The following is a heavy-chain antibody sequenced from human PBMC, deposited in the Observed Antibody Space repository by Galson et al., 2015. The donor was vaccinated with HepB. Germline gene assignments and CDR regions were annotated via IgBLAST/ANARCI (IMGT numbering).Heavy chain of an antibody. J-gene: IGHJ4*02. CDR1: GFTVSSNY. CDR2: IYSGGST. CDR3: ARIVNYSSSWYASSSRPKYFDY. V-gene: IGHV3-66*01. Sequence: SLRLSCAASGFTVSSNYMSWVRQAPGKGLEWVSVIYSGGSTYYADSVKGRFTISRDNSKNTLYLQMNSLRAEDTAVYYCARIVNYSSSWYASSSRPKYFDYWGQGTLVTVSS. D-gene: IGHD6-13*01.